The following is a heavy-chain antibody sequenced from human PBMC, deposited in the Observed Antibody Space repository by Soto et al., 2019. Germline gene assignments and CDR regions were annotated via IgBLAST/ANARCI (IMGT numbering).Heavy chain of an antibody. CDR1: GFTFSSYA. CDR3: AKDMDYYGSGSYYKWDY. J-gene: IGHJ4*02. V-gene: IGHV3-23*01. CDR2: ISGSGGST. D-gene: IGHD3-10*01. Sequence: GGSLRLSCAASGFTFSSYAMSWVRQAPGKGLEWVSAISGSGGSTYYADSVKGRFTISRDNSKNTLYLQMNSLRAEDTAVYYCAKDMDYYGSGSYYKWDYWGQGTLVTVSS.